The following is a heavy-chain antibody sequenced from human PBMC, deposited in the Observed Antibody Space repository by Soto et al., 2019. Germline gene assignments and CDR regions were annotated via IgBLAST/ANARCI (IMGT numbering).Heavy chain of an antibody. D-gene: IGHD1-1*01. CDR3: AKAARTTTLYNFDF. CDR1: GFTFSSCG. V-gene: IGHV3-23*01. CDR2: ISDSGDTT. J-gene: IGHJ4*02. Sequence: PGGSLRLSCAASGFTFSSCGMNWVRQAPGKGLEWVSVISDSGDTTSQADSVKGRFTISRDNSKNTLYLQMNSLRAEDTAVYYCAKAARTTTLYNFDFWGQGTLVTVSS.